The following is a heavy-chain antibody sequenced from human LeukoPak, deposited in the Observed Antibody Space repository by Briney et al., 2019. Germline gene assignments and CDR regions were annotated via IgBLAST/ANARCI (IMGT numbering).Heavy chain of an antibody. D-gene: IGHD6-13*01. CDR2: IYSGGST. Sequence: PGGSLRLSCAASGFTVSSNYMSWVRQAPGKGLEWVSVIYSGGSTYYADSVKGRFTISRDNAKNSLYLQMNSLRAEDTAVYYCARNIAAAGEYAFDIWGQGTMVTVSS. CDR3: ARNIAAAGEYAFDI. J-gene: IGHJ3*02. V-gene: IGHV3-66*01. CDR1: GFTVSSNY.